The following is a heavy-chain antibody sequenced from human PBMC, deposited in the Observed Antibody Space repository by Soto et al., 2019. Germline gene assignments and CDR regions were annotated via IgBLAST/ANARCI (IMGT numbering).Heavy chain of an antibody. CDR2: ISSSSSTI. CDR3: ARCVRYDSKEIYYYYGMDV. D-gene: IGHD3-3*01. V-gene: IGHV3-48*02. J-gene: IGHJ6*02. CDR1: GFTFSSYS. Sequence: SLRLSCAASGFTFSSYSMNWVRQAPGKGLEWISYISSSSSTIYYADSVKGRFTISRDNAKNSLYLQMNSLRDEDTAVYYCARCVRYDSKEIYYYYGMDVWGQGTTVTVSS.